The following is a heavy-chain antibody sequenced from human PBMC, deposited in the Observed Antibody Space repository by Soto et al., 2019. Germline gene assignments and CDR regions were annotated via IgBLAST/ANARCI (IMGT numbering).Heavy chain of an antibody. Sequence: QVQLVQSGAEVKKHGASVKVSCKASGYTFTSYATSWARQAPGEGLEWMGWINVYNGNTKYAQKLQGRVTMTTDTPTSTAYTELRSLRSDATAGYYCARALGAGLVDFWGQGTLVTVSS. CDR1: GYTFTSYA. J-gene: IGHJ4*02. CDR3: ARALGAGLVDF. D-gene: IGHD6-19*01. V-gene: IGHV1-18*01. CDR2: INVYNGNT.